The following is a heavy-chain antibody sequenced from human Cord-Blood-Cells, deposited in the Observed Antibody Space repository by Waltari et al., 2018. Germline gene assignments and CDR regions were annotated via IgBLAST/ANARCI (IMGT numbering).Heavy chain of an antibody. V-gene: IGHV3-53*01. CDR2: SYSGGST. J-gene: IGHJ3*02. CDR3: ARELYNDDAFDI. D-gene: IGHD1-20*01. Sequence: EVQLVESGGGLIQPGGSLKLSCAASGLTVSSNTLSWVRQAPGKGLEWVSVSYSGGSTYYADSVKGRFTISRDNSKNTLYLQMNSLRAEDTAVYYCARELYNDDAFDIWGQGTMVTVSS. CDR1: GLTVSSNT.